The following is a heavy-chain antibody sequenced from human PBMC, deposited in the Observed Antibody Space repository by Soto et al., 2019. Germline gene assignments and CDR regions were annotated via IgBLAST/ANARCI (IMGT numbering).Heavy chain of an antibody. CDR1: GGTFSNYA. D-gene: IGHD2-21*02. CDR3: ARDSDSGVVTPVSSLKY. Sequence: SVKVSCKASGGTFSNYAISWVRQAPGQGLEWMGSIIPVFGKANYAQKFQDRVTIIADEYAKTAYLEISSLGSEDTAVYYCARDSDSGVVTPVSSLKYWGQGTLVTVSS. CDR2: IIPVFGKA. J-gene: IGHJ4*02. V-gene: IGHV1-69*13.